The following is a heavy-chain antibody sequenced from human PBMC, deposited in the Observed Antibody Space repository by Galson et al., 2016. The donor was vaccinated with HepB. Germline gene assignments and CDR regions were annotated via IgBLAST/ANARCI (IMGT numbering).Heavy chain of an antibody. CDR2: IRSKASGWST. CDR3: TRDPGGTSYDFWSGFYTDYYYYGLDV. V-gene: IGHV3-49*03. CDR1: GFTFGDYA. J-gene: IGHJ6*02. D-gene: IGHD3-3*01. Sequence: SLRLSCAASGFTFGDYAMNWFRQSPGKGLEWVGFIRSKASGWSTEYAASVKGRFTISRDDSRSIAYLQMNSLKTEDTAVYFCTRDPGGTSYDFWSGFYTDYYYYGLDVWGQGTTVTVSS.